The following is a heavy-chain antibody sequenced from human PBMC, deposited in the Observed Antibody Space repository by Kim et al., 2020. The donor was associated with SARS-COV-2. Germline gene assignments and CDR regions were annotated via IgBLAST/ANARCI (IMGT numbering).Heavy chain of an antibody. CDR3: AGSRGREVRNVFDF. V-gene: IGHV3-53*01. J-gene: IGHJ4*02. CDR2: IYADGTT. D-gene: IGHD1-26*01. CDR1: GFTVSSNY. Sequence: GGSLRLSCAASGFTVSSNYMTWVRQAPGKGLEWVSVIYADGTTHYADSVNGRFTVSRDNSKNTLDLQMNSLRAEDTAVYYCAGSRGREVRNVFDFWGQGTLVTVSS.